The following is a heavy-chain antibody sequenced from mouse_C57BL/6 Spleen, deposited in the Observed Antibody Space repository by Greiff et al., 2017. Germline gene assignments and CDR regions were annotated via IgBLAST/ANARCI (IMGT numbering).Heavy chain of an antibody. Sequence: VQLQESGPELVKPGASVKLSCKASGYTFTSYDINWVKQRPGQGLEWIGWIYPRDGSTKYNEKCKGKATLTVDTSSSTAYMELHSLTSEDSAVYFCAFITTVSLDNWGQGTTLTVSS. V-gene: IGHV1-85*01. CDR3: AFITTVSLDN. D-gene: IGHD1-2*01. J-gene: IGHJ2*01. CDR2: IYPRDGST. CDR1: GYTFTSYD.